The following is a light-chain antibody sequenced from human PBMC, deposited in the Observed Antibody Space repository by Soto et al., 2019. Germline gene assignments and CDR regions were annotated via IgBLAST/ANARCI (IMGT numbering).Light chain of an antibody. Sequence: DIQMTQSPSTLSASVGDRVTITCRASQSISSWLAWYQQKPGKAPKLLIYKASSLESGVPSRFSGSGSGTEFTITISSLQPDDFATYYCQQYNPGWTFGQGTKVEIK. CDR1: QSISSW. CDR3: QQYNPGWT. CDR2: KAS. V-gene: IGKV1-5*03. J-gene: IGKJ1*01.